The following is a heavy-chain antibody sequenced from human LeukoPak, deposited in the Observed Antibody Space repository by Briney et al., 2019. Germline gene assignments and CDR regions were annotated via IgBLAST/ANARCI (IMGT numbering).Heavy chain of an antibody. D-gene: IGHD4-17*01. CDR3: ANDLRDNYYYYGMDV. J-gene: IGHJ6*02. Sequence: GGSLRLSCAASGFTFSSYAMSWVRQAPGKGLEWVSAISGSGGSTYYADSVKGRFTISRDNSKNTLYLQMNSLRAEDTAVYYCANDLRDNYYYYGMDVWGQGTTVTVSS. CDR1: GFTFSSYA. V-gene: IGHV3-23*01. CDR2: ISGSGGST.